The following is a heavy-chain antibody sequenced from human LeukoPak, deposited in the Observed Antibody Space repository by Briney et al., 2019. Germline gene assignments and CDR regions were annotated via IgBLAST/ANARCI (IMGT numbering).Heavy chain of an antibody. D-gene: IGHD6-13*01. CDR1: GFTFSSYS. CDR3: ARGASAAAPGDAFDI. V-gene: IGHV3-21*01. J-gene: IGHJ3*02. CDR2: ISSSSSYI. Sequence: GGSLRLSCAASGFTFSSYSMNWVRQAPGKGLEWVSSISSSSSYIYYADSVKGRFTISRDNAKNSLYLQMNSLRAEDTAVYYCARGASAAAPGDAFDIWGQGTVVTVSS.